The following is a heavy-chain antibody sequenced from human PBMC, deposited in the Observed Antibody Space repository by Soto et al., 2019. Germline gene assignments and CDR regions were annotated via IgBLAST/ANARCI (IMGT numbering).Heavy chain of an antibody. D-gene: IGHD4-17*01. V-gene: IGHV3-11*01. Sequence: QVQLVESGGGLVKPGGSLRLSCAASGFTFSDYYMSWIRQAPGKGLEWVSNISSSGGTIYYADSVKGRFTISRDNAKNALDLQMNSLRAEDTAVYVCARVDYGDLGDYGMDVWGQGTTVTVSS. CDR3: ARVDYGDLGDYGMDV. CDR1: GFTFSDYY. CDR2: ISSSGGTI. J-gene: IGHJ6*02.